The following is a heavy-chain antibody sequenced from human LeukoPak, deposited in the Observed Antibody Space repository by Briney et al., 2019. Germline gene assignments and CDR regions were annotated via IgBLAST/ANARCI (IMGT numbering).Heavy chain of an antibody. Sequence: PGGSLRLSCAASGFTFSSYWMSWVRQAPGKGLEWVANIKQDGSEKYYVDSVKGRFTISRDNAKNSLYLQMNSLRAEDTAVYYCARGRMPSVPAAMPEATAFDIWGQGTMVTVSS. CDR3: ARGRMPSVPAAMPEATAFDI. CDR1: GFTFSSYW. D-gene: IGHD2-2*01. CDR2: IKQDGSEK. J-gene: IGHJ3*02. V-gene: IGHV3-7*01.